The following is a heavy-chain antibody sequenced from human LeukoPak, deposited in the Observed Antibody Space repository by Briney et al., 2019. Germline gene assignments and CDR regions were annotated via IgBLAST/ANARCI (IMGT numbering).Heavy chain of an antibody. J-gene: IGHJ5*02. CDR3: AKDPTTYYDSSGYGRYNWFDP. D-gene: IGHD3-22*01. CDR2: ISSSGGST. Sequence: GGSLRLSCAASGFTFSSYAMSWVRQAPGKGLEWVSAISSSGGSTYYADSVKGRFTISRDNSKNTLYLQMNSLRAEDTAVYYCAKDPTTYYDSSGYGRYNWFDPWGQGTMVTVSS. CDR1: GFTFSSYA. V-gene: IGHV3-23*01.